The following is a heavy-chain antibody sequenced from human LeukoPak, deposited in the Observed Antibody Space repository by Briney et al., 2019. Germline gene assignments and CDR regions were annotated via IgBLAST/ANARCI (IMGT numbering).Heavy chain of an antibody. CDR1: GGPISSYY. CDR3: ARSDSSGSYTPRFDP. Sequence: SETLSLTCTVSGGPISSYYWSWIRQPPGKGLEWIGYIYYSGSTNYNPSLKSRVTISVDTSKNQFSLKLSSVTAADTAVYYCARSDSSGSYTPRFDPWGQGTLVTVSS. V-gene: IGHV4-59*08. CDR2: IYYSGST. D-gene: IGHD1-26*01. J-gene: IGHJ5*02.